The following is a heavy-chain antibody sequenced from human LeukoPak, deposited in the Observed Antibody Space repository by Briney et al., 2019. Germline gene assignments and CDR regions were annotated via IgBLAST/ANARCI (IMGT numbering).Heavy chain of an antibody. CDR1: GGSISSYY. CDR2: IYYSGST. V-gene: IGHV4-59*01. D-gene: IGHD3-3*01. Sequence: PSETLSLTCTVSGGSISSYYWSWIRQPPGKGLEWIGYIYYSGSTKYNPSLKSRVTISVDTSKNQFSLKLSSVTAADTAVYYCARALWSGQPHWFDPWGQGTLVTVSS. CDR3: ARALWSGQPHWFDP. J-gene: IGHJ5*02.